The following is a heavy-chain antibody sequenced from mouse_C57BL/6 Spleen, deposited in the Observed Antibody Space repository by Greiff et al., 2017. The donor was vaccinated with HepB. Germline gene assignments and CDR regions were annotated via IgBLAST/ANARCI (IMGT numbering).Heavy chain of an antibody. D-gene: IGHD2-4*01. V-gene: IGHV1-54*01. CDR2: STPGSGGT. CDR3: ASDDYEGFAY. J-gene: IGHJ3*01. CDR1: GYAFTTYL. Sequence: VQLQQSGAELVRPGTSVKVSCKASGYAFTTYLIEWVKQRPGQGLEWIGVSTPGSGGTNYNETFKGKATLTADKSSSTAYMQLSSLTSEDSAVYFCASDDYEGFAYWGQGTLVTVSA.